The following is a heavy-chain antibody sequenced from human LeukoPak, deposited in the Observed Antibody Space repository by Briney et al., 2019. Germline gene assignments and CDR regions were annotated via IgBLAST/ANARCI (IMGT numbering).Heavy chain of an antibody. Sequence: SETLSLTCAVYGGSFSGYYWSWIRQPPGKGLEWIGEINHSGSTNYNPSLKSRVTISVDTSKNQFSLKLSFVTAADTAVYYCARDPGGSGYYYFDYWGQGTLVTVSS. V-gene: IGHV4-34*01. J-gene: IGHJ4*02. CDR1: GGSFSGYY. CDR3: ARDPGGSGYYYFDY. D-gene: IGHD3-22*01. CDR2: INHSGST.